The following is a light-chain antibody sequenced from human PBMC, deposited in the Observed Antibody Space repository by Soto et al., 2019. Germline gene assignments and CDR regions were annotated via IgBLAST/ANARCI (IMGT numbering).Light chain of an antibody. CDR3: QQYNNWPLT. CDR1: QSFSSSY. CDR2: GAS. Sequence: EIVLTQSPGTLSLSPGERATLSCRASQSFSSSYLAWYQQKPGQPPRLLIYGASSRATGIPDRFSGSGSGTDFTLTISRLEPEDFAVYYCQQYNNWPLTFGQGTRLEIK. J-gene: IGKJ5*01. V-gene: IGKV3-20*01.